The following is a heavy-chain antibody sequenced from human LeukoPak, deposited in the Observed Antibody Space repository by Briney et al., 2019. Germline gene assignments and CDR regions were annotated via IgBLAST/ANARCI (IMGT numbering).Heavy chain of an antibody. D-gene: IGHD3-10*01. Sequence: GGSLRLSCAASGFTFSSYWMSWVRQAPGKGLEWVANIKQDGSEKYYVDSVKGRFTISRDNAKNSLYLQMNSLRAEDTAVYYCARVPGSGSYARDYWGQGTLVTVSS. J-gene: IGHJ4*02. CDR2: IKQDGSEK. CDR1: GFTFSSYW. CDR3: ARVPGSGSYARDY. V-gene: IGHV3-7*01.